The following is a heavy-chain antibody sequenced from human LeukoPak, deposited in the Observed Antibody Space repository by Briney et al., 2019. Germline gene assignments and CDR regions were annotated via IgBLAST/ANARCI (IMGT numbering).Heavy chain of an antibody. CDR3: ARYTFRAVDI. CDR2: IYAGGDT. Sequence: GGSLRLSCAASGLTVSSNYMTWVRQAPGKGLEWVSNIYAGGDTHYADSVRGRFTISRDNSNNTLYLQMNSLRAEDTAVYYCARYTFRAVDIWGHGTMVTVSS. J-gene: IGHJ3*02. V-gene: IGHV3-53*01. CDR1: GLTVSSNY. D-gene: IGHD3-16*01.